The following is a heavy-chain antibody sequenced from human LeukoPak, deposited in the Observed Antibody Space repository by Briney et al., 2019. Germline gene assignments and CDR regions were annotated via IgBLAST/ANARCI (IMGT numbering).Heavy chain of an antibody. Sequence: SETLSLTCTVSGGSISSSSYYWGWIRQPPGKGLEWIGSIFYSGSTYYNPSLKSRVTISVDTSKNQFSLKLSSVTAADTAVYYCARGAMATTPFFDYWGQGTLVTVSS. J-gene: IGHJ4*02. CDR1: GGSISSSSYY. V-gene: IGHV4-39*01. CDR3: ARGAMATTPFFDY. CDR2: IFYSGST. D-gene: IGHD5-24*01.